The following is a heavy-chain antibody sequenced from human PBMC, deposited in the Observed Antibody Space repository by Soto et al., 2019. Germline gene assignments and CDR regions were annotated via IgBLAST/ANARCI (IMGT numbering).Heavy chain of an antibody. CDR2: MNPNSGNT. CDR3: ARGPSGNDFWSGYYIRGFDP. D-gene: IGHD3-3*01. CDR1: GYTFTSYD. J-gene: IGHJ5*02. Sequence: ASVKVSCKASGYTFTSYDINWVRQATGQGLEWMGWMNPNSGNTGYAQKFQGRVTMPRNTSISTAYMELGSLRSEDTAVYYCARGPSGNDFWSGYYIRGFDPWGQGTLVTVSS. V-gene: IGHV1-8*01.